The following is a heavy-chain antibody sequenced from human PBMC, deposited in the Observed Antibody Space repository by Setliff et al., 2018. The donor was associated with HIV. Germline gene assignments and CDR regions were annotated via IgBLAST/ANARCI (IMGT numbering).Heavy chain of an antibody. CDR1: GGSITGHY. CDR3: AREKNDYNNYYFDY. CDR2: IHYSGSS. V-gene: IGHV4-59*11. Sequence: SETLSLTCTVSGGSITGHYWSWIRQPPGKGLEWIGYIHYSGSSNYNPSLKSRVSISLDTSKNQFSLKLSSLTAADTAVYYCAREKNDYNNYYFDYWGQGTLVTVSS. J-gene: IGHJ4*02. D-gene: IGHD4-4*01.